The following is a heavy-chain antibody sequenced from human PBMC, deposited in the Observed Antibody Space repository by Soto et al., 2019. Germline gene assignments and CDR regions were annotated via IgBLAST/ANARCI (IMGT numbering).Heavy chain of an antibody. CDR2: IYWDDDE. CDR3: AHRPRAFSYYFDY. V-gene: IGHV2-5*02. J-gene: IGHJ4*02. Sequence: QITLKESGPTLVKPTQTLTLTCTFSGFSLTTRGVGVGWIRQPPGKALEWLALIYWDDDEGYSPSLKSRLTITKHTSNTPVVLTMTTMAPVDTATYYCAHRPRAFSYYFDYWGQGTLVTVSS. D-gene: IGHD3-10*01. CDR1: GFSLTTRGVG.